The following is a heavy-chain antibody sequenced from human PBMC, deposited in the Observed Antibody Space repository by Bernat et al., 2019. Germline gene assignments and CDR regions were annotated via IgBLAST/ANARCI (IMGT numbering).Heavy chain of an antibody. V-gene: IGHV3-48*03. D-gene: IGHD3-3*01. CDR2: ISSSGSNI. Sequence: EVQLVESGGGLVQPGGSLRLSCAASGFTFSSYEMNWVRQAPGKGLEWVSYISSSGSNIYYAETGKGRFTISRDNARNSLYMQMNRLRAEDTAVYYCARGGDCWSGYNFDYWGEGTLVTVSS. J-gene: IGHJ4*02. CDR3: ARGGDCWSGYNFDY. CDR1: GFTFSSYE.